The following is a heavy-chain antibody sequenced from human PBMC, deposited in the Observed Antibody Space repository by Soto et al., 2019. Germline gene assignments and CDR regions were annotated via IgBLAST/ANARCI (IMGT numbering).Heavy chain of an antibody. Sequence: WPWIRQPPGKGLAWIGYIDNCGSTYYNPSLKSRVTISVDRSKNQFSLKLTSVTAADTAVYYCARGAVVNVDSWGQGTLVTVTS. J-gene: IGHJ4*02. CDR2: IDNCGST. V-gene: IGHV4-30-2*01. CDR3: ARGAVVNVDS. D-gene: IGHD3-22*01.